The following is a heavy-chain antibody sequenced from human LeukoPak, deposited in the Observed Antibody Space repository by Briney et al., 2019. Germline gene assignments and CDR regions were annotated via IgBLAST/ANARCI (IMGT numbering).Heavy chain of an antibody. D-gene: IGHD2-8*01. J-gene: IGHJ6*02. V-gene: IGHV1-3*01. CDR1: GYTFTTYA. Sequence: VASVKVSCKASGYTFTTYAMHWVRQAPGQRLEWMGWINGDNGNTKYSQKFQGRVTITRDTSASTAYMELSSLRSEDTAVYYCARGQWFYYYGMDVWGQGTTVTVSS. CDR3: ARGQWFYYYGMDV. CDR2: INGDNGNT.